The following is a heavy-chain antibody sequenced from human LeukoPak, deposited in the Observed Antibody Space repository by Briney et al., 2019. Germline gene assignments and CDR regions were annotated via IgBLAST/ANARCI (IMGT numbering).Heavy chain of an antibody. D-gene: IGHD3-9*01. CDR2: ISYDGGNK. CDR3: AKESDYDILTGYLDY. CDR1: GFTFSSYG. Sequence: GGSLRLSCAASGFTFSSYGMHWVRQAPGKGLEWVAVISYDGGNKYYADSVKGRFTISRDNSKNTLYLQMNSLRAEDTAVYYCAKESDYDILTGYLDYWGQGTLVTVSS. V-gene: IGHV3-30*18. J-gene: IGHJ4*02.